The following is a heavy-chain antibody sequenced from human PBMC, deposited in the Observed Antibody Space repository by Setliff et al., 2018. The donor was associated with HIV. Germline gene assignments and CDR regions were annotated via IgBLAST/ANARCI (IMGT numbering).Heavy chain of an antibody. V-gene: IGHV1-2*02. CDR1: GYTFTDYY. J-gene: IGHJ5*02. CDR3: ARGSYYCSPATCFHNYFDP. D-gene: IGHD2-2*01. CDR2: IYPNTGGT. Sequence: ASVKVSCKASGYTFTDYYIHWVRQAPGQGLEWMGWIYPNTGGTNYAQKFQGRVTMTTDTSTSTAYMELRSLRSDDTAVYYCARGSYYCSPATCFHNYFDPWGLGTLVTVSS.